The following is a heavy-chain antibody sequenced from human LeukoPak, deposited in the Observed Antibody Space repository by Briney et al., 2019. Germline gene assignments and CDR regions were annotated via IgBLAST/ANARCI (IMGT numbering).Heavy chain of an antibody. CDR1: GASISSYY. J-gene: IGHJ3*02. V-gene: IGHV4-4*09. D-gene: IGHD2-8*01. CDR2: SYSSGNT. Sequence: SKTLSLTCTVAGASISSYYWSWIRQPPGKGLEWIGHSYSSGNTNYNPSLKSRVTISIDTSKNHFSLRLRSVTAADTAVYYCASHSGSYCTHGVCSNDAFDIWGQGTMVTVSS. CDR3: ASHSGSYCTHGVCSNDAFDI.